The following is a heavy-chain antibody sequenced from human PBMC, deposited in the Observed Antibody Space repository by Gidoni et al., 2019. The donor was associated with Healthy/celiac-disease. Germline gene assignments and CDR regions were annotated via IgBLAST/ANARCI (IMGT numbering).Heavy chain of an antibody. CDR1: GFTFRSYA. D-gene: IGHD6-19*01. J-gene: IGHJ4*02. CDR2: ISGSGGST. Sequence: EVQLLESGGGLVQPGGSLRLPCSASGFTFRSYAMSWVRQAPGKGLEGVSAISGSGGSTYYADSVKGRFTISRDNSKNTLYLQMNSLRAEDTAVYYCAKVWSPIIAVAAHFDYWGQGTLVTVSS. CDR3: AKVWSPIIAVAAHFDY. V-gene: IGHV3-23*01.